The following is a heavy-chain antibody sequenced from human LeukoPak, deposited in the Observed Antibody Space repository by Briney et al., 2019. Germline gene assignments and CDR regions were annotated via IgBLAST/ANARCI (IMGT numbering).Heavy chain of an antibody. CDR1: GGSISSYY. CDR2: IYYSGST. Sequence: PSETLSLTCTVSGGSISSYYWSWIRQPPGKGLEWIGYIYYSGSTNYNPSLKSRVTISVDTSKNQFSLKLSSVTAADTAVYYCAGGDYYDSSGYYDAFDIWGQGTMVTVSS. CDR3: AGGDYYDSSGYYDAFDI. V-gene: IGHV4-59*01. D-gene: IGHD3-22*01. J-gene: IGHJ3*02.